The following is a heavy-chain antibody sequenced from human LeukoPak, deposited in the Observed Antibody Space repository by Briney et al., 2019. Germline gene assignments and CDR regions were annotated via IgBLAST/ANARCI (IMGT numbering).Heavy chain of an antibody. V-gene: IGHV1-3*03. D-gene: IGHD2-15*01. Sequence: RASVKVSCKASGYTFTRYAMHWVRQAPGQRLEWMGWINAGNGNTKYSQEFQGRVTITRDTSASTAYMELSSLRSEDMAVYYCARYAPLLGDAFDIWGQGTMVTVSS. J-gene: IGHJ3*02. CDR1: GYTFTRYA. CDR3: ARYAPLLGDAFDI. CDR2: INAGNGNT.